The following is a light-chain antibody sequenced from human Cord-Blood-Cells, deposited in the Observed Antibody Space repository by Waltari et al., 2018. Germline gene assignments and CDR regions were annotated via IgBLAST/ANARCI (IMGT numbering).Light chain of an antibody. CDR3: QAWDRSTAV. V-gene: IGLV3-1*01. Sequence: SYDLTQPPSVSVSPGQTASITCSGDKFEDKYACWYQQKPCQSTVLVIYQDSKRPSGIPERFSGSNSGNTATLTISGTQAMDEADYYCQAWDRSTAVFGGGTKLTVL. CDR2: QDS. CDR1: KFEDKY. J-gene: IGLJ3*02.